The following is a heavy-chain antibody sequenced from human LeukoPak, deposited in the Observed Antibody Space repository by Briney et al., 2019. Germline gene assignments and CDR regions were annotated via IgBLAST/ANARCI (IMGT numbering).Heavy chain of an antibody. J-gene: IGHJ4*02. V-gene: IGHV3-33*01. CDR3: ARMDIVATAFDY. Sequence: PGRSLRLSCAASGYTFSSYGMHWVRQAPGKGLEWVAVIWCDGSNKYYADSVKGRFTISRDNSKNTLYLQMNSLRAEDTAVYYCARMDIVATAFDYWGQGTLVTVSS. CDR1: GYTFSSYG. D-gene: IGHD5-12*01. CDR2: IWCDGSNK.